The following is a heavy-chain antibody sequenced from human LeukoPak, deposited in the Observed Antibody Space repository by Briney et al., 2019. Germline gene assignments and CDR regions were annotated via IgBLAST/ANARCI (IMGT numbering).Heavy chain of an antibody. CDR3: ARQYNSGWSPDY. V-gene: IGHV5-51*01. D-gene: IGHD6-19*01. CDR2: IYPGDSDT. J-gene: IGHJ4*02. Sequence: GESLKISCKGSGYSFTSYWIGWARQMPGKGLEWMGIIYPGDSDTRYSPSFQGQVTISADKSVNTAYLQWSSLMASDTAMYFCARQYNSGWSPDYWGQGTLVTVSS. CDR1: GYSFTSYW.